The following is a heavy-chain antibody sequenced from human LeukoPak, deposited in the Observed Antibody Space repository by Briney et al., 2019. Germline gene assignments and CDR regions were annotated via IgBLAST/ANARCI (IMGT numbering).Heavy chain of an antibody. Sequence: GASVKVSCKASGYTFTGYAIHWVRQAPGQSLEWMGWINAGNGNTKYSQKFQGRVTITRDTSASTAYMELSSLRSEDTAVYYCARAGICTSCFLIGPVDWGQGTPVTVSS. CDR1: GYTFTGYA. CDR2: INAGNGNT. V-gene: IGHV1-3*01. D-gene: IGHD2-2*01. CDR3: ARAGICTSCFLIGPVD. J-gene: IGHJ4*02.